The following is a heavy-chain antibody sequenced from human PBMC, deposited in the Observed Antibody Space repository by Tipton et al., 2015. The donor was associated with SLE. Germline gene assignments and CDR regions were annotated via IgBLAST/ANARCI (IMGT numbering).Heavy chain of an antibody. Sequence: TLSLTCAVSGDSIRSHYWSWIRQPPGKGPEWIGYAFYSGSPNYNPSLKSRVTMSVDTSKNHFSLKLISVTAADTAVYYCAREFLNPVTTVHYYFDLWGRGTLVTVSS. CDR2: AFYSGSP. J-gene: IGHJ2*01. CDR1: GDSIRSHY. CDR3: AREFLNPVTTVHYYFDL. V-gene: IGHV4-59*11. D-gene: IGHD4-11*01.